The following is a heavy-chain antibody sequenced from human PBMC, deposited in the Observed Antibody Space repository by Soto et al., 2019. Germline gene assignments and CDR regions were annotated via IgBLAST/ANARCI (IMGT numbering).Heavy chain of an antibody. Sequence: EVQLLESGGGLVQPGGSLRLSCAASGFPFSRCAMNWVRQAPGKGLEWVSTISHSDHSTYYADSVKGRFTVSRDHSENTLYLQMNSLRAEDTAIYYWAKRGGDSGWGDFDSWGQGTLVTVSS. J-gene: IGHJ4*02. D-gene: IGHD6-19*01. V-gene: IGHV3-23*01. CDR3: AKRGGDSGWGDFDS. CDR1: GFPFSRCA. CDR2: ISHSDHST.